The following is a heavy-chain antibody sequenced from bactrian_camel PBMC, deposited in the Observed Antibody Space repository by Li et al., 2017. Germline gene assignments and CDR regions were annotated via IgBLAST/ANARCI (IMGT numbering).Heavy chain of an antibody. CDR2: INSHGGST. CDR1: DNLYRRIP. Sequence: HVQLVESGGGSVQAGGSLRLSCVVQDNLYRRIPMGWFRQAPGEEREGVAIINSHGGSTWYADSVKGRFTISHDNAKNSVDLQMNSLKPDDTAVYYCAATGQMLSVAGCRTQGTQVTVS. D-gene: IGHD1*01. J-gene: IGHJ4*01. V-gene: IGHV3S53*01.